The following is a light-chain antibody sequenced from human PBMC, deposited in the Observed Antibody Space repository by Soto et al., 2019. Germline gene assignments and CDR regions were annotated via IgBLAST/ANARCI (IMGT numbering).Light chain of an antibody. J-gene: IGKJ1*01. CDR1: QSVSSS. CDR2: ETS. CDR3: QQYVHWPPGA. V-gene: IGKV3-15*01. Sequence: EIVLTQSPATLSVSPGERATLSCRASQSVSSSLAWYQQRPGQAPRLLIYETSTRPAGIAARFSGSRSGTEFTLTISSLQSEDSAVYYCQQYVHWPPGAFGQGTTVEIK.